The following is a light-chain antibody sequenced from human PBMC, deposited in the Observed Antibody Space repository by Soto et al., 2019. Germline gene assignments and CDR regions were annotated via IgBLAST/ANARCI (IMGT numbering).Light chain of an antibody. V-gene: IGKV3-15*01. CDR2: GAS. CDR3: QQYSSSPS. CDR1: QSVSSN. J-gene: IGKJ5*01. Sequence: EIVMTQSPGTLSVSPGERATLSCRASQSVSSNLAWYQQKTGQAPRLLIYGASTRATGIPARFSGSGSGTEFTLTISSLQSEDFAVYYCQQYSSSPSFGQGTRLEIK.